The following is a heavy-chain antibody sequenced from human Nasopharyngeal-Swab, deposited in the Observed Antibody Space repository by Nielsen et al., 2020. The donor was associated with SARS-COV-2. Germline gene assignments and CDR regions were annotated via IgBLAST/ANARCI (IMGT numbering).Heavy chain of an antibody. CDR3: ARVIFGVVIIFNYYYMDV. D-gene: IGHD3-3*01. Sequence: RQAPGKGLEWIGEINHSGSTNYNPSLKSRVTISVDTSKNQFSLKLSSVTAADTAVYYCARVIFGVVIIFNYYYMDVWGKGTTVTVSS. J-gene: IGHJ6*03. CDR2: INHSGST. V-gene: IGHV4-34*01.